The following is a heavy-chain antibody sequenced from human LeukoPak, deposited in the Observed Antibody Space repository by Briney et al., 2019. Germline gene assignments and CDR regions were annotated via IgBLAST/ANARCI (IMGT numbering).Heavy chain of an antibody. CDR1: GFTFSSYG. Sequence: GGSLRLSCAASGFTFSSYGMHWVRQAPGKGLEWVAFIRYDGSNKYYADSVKGRFTISRDNSKNTLYLQMNSLRTEDTALYYCAKGKNTGSYLSHVDYWGQGTLVTVSS. CDR3: AKGKNTGSYLSHVDY. J-gene: IGHJ4*02. D-gene: IGHD3-10*01. V-gene: IGHV3-30*02. CDR2: IRYDGSNK.